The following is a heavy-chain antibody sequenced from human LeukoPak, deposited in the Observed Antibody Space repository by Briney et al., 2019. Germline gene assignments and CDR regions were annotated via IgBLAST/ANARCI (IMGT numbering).Heavy chain of an antibody. CDR2: INPYSGGT. CDR1: GYTFTGYY. Sequence: GASVKVSCKASGYTFTGYYMHWVRQAPGQGLEWMGWINPYSGGTNYTHNFQGRVTMTRDTSITTAYMELSRLRSDDTAIYYCARGFTVAARPLYYSYMDVWGKGTTVTVS. D-gene: IGHD6-6*01. J-gene: IGHJ6*03. CDR3: ARGFTVAARPLYYSYMDV. V-gene: IGHV1-2*02.